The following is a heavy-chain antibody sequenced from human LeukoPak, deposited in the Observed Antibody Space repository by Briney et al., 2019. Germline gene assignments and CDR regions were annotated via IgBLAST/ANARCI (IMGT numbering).Heavy chain of an antibody. CDR2: VIPLLNII. CDR3: ATDHDDGDYVGLGY. Sequence: SVKVSCKASGGTFSSYAISWVRQAPGQGLEWMGRVIPLLNIIHYGQKFQGRVTITADKSTTTAYIELSSLRSEDTAMYYCATDHDDGDYVGLGYWGQGTLVTVSS. CDR1: GGTFSSYA. V-gene: IGHV1-69*04. D-gene: IGHD4-17*01. J-gene: IGHJ4*02.